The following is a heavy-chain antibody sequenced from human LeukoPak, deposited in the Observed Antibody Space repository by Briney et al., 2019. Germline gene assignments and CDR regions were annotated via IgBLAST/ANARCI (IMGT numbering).Heavy chain of an antibody. D-gene: IGHD5/OR15-5a*01. J-gene: IGHJ2*01. CDR3: AKDWGVSLSIWYFDL. CDR1: GFTFSSYS. Sequence: PGGSLRLSCAASGFTFSSYSMNWVRQAPGKGLECVATITAGGGTTRYADSVKGRFTVSRDNSRNTLFLQMNSLRAEDTAIYYCAKDWGVSLSIWYFDLWGRGTLVTVSS. CDR2: ITAGGGTT. V-gene: IGHV3-23*01.